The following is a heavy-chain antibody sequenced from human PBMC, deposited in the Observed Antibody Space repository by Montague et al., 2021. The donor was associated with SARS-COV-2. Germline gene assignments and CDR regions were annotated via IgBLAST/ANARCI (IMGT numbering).Heavy chain of an antibody. Sequence: SLRLSCAASGFTFSSYAMHWVRQAPGKGLEWVAVISYDGSNKYYADSVKGRFTISRDNSKNTLYLQMNSLRAEGTAVYYCARDLREGPLLWFGELLLGDGMDVWGQGTTVTVSS. J-gene: IGHJ6*02. V-gene: IGHV3-30-3*01. CDR2: ISYDGSNK. CDR3: ARDLREGPLLWFGELLLGDGMDV. D-gene: IGHD3-10*01. CDR1: GFTFSSYA.